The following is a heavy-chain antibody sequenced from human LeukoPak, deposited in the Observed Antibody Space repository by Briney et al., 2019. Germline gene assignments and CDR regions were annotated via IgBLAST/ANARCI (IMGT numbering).Heavy chain of an antibody. J-gene: IGHJ2*01. CDR3: ARDTLRYFDL. Sequence: SQTLSLTCTVSGGSISSGGYYWSWIRQHPGMGLEWIGYIYYSGSTYYNPSLKSRVTISVDTSKNQFSLKLSSVTAADTAVYYCARDTLRYFDLWGRGTLVTVSS. CDR2: IYYSGST. CDR1: GGSISSGGYY. V-gene: IGHV4-31*03.